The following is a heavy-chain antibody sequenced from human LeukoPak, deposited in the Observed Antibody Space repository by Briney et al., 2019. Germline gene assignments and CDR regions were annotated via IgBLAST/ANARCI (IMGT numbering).Heavy chain of an antibody. V-gene: IGHV3-53*01. Sequence: GGSLRLSCTVSGFTVSSNSMSWVRQAPGKGLEWVSFIYTTGRTHDSDSVKGRFTISRDSSKNTLYLQMNSLRAEDTAVYYCARRAGDYSHPYDYWGQGTLVTVSS. J-gene: IGHJ4*02. CDR2: IYTTGRT. CDR1: GFTVSSNS. CDR3: ARRAGDYSHPYDY. D-gene: IGHD3-22*01.